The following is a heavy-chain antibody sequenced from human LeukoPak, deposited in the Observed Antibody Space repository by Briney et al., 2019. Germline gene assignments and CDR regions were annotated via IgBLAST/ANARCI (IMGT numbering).Heavy chain of an antibody. V-gene: IGHV3-30*02. J-gene: IGHJ4*02. CDR2: IRSDASYE. Sequence: GGSLRLSCEASGFTFSSYGLHWVRQAPGKGLEWVAFIRSDASYEYYIDSVKGRFTLSRDNSKNTLYLQMSTLRPEDTAVYYCAKDGLQSTTSGVHLDYWGQGTLVTVSS. D-gene: IGHD5/OR15-5a*01. CDR3: AKDGLQSTTSGVHLDY. CDR1: GFTFSSYG.